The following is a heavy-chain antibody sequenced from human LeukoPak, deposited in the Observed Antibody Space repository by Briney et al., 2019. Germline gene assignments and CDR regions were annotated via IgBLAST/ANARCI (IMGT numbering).Heavy chain of an antibody. Sequence: PGGSLRLSCAASGFTFSSYAMHWVRQAPGKGLEWVAVISYDGSNEYYAGSVKGRFTISRDNSKNTLYLQMNSLRAEDTAVYYCARVGSYYGNNYWGQGPLVPVSS. CDR2: ISYDGSNE. V-gene: IGHV3-30*04. CDR1: GFTFSSYA. CDR3: ARVGSYYGNNY. J-gene: IGHJ4*02. D-gene: IGHD1-26*01.